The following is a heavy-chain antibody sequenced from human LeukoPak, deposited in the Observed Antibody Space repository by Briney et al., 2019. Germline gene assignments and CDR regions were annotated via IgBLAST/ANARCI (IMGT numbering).Heavy chain of an antibody. CDR2: VKSKADGGTT. J-gene: IGHJ4*02. CDR1: GFTFSTAW. Sequence: PGGSLRLSCAASGFTFSTAWMTWVRQAPGKGLEWVGRVKSKADGGTTDYAAPVKGRFIISRDDSKNTLYLQINSLKTDDTAVYYCTTEIEMQLRLGYWGLGTLVTVSS. CDR3: TTEIEMQLRLGY. D-gene: IGHD5-18*01. V-gene: IGHV3-15*01.